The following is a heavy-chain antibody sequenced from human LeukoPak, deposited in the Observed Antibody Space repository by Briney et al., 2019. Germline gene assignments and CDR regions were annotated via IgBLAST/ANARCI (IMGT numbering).Heavy chain of an antibody. Sequence: SETLSLTCAVSGGSFSGYYWSWIRQPPGKGLEWIGEINHSGSTNYNPSLKSRVTISVDTSKNQFSLKLSSVTAADTAVYYCSGYDCSGGSCYRYYYGMDVWGQGTTVTVSS. J-gene: IGHJ6*02. V-gene: IGHV4-34*01. CDR1: GGSFSGYY. CDR2: INHSGST. CDR3: SGYDCSGGSCYRYYYGMDV. D-gene: IGHD2-15*01.